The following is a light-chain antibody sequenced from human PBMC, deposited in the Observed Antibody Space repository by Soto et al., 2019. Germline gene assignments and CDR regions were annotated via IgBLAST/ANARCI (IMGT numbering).Light chain of an antibody. CDR2: NDN. V-gene: IGLV1-44*01. Sequence: QSVLTQPPSASGTPGQRVTISCSGSSSNIGSNTVNWYQQITGTAPKLLIYNDNQRPSGVPDRFSGSKSGTSGSLAISGLQSEDEGDYYCAAWDDSLNGHVVFGGGTKLPS. CDR1: SSNIGSNT. J-gene: IGLJ2*01. CDR3: AAWDDSLNGHVV.